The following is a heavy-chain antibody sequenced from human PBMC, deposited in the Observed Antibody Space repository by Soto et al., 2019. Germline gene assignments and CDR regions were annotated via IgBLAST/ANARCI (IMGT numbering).Heavy chain of an antibody. CDR1: GFTFGGSD. J-gene: IGHJ4*02. CDR2: LRSKAHNYAA. Sequence: GGSLRLSCAASGFTFGGSDMHWVRQAFGKGLEWVGRLRSKAHNYAAEYAASVKGRFTISRDDSKRTAYLQMNSLKTADTAVYYCVPVVTRGLISRPFDYWGQGNLVSVYS. D-gene: IGHD3-10*01. V-gene: IGHV3-73*01. CDR3: VPVVTRGLISRPFDY.